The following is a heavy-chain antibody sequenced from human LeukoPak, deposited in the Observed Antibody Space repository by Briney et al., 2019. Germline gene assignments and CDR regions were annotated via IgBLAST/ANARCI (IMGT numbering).Heavy chain of an antibody. CDR1: GYTFTNYY. J-gene: IGHJ4*02. D-gene: IGHD4-23*01. CDR2: MNPNSGAT. Sequence: ASVKVSCKGSGYTFTNYYLHWVRQAPGQGVEWMGWMNPNSGATEYQQNFQGRVTMTRDTSISTAYLEVFSLTSDDAAVYYCARGAYYGDNFALLYWGQGSLVIVSS. CDR3: ARGAYYGDNFALLY. V-gene: IGHV1-2*02.